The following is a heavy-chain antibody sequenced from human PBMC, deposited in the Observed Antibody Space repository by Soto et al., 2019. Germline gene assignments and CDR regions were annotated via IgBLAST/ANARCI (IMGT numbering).Heavy chain of an antibody. CDR2: ISYDGSNK. Sequence: QVQLVESGGGVVQPGRSLRLSCAASGFTFSSYGMHWVRQAPGKGLEWVAVISYDGSNKYYADSVKGRFTISRDNSKNTLYLQMNSLRAEDTAVYYCANDPSPLNSVIDYWGQGTLVTVSS. CDR3: ANDPSPLNSVIDY. CDR1: GFTFSSYG. V-gene: IGHV3-30*18. D-gene: IGHD1-26*01. J-gene: IGHJ4*02.